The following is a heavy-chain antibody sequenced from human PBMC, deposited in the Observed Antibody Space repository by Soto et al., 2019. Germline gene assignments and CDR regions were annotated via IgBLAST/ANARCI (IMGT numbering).Heavy chain of an antibody. CDR3: ARDRGLDY. CDR1: GYTFTSYA. J-gene: IGHJ4*02. Sequence: QVQLVQSGAEVKKPGASVKVSCKASGYTFTSYAMHWVRQAPGQGLEWMAWINAGNGNTKYSQKFQGRVSITRDTSASTAYMELSSLRLEDTAVYYCARDRGLDYWGQGTLVTVSS. CDR2: INAGNGNT. V-gene: IGHV1-3*01. D-gene: IGHD1-26*01.